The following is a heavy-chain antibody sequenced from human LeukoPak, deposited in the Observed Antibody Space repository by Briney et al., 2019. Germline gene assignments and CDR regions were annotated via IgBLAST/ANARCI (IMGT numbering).Heavy chain of an antibody. CDR2: ISGSGGST. D-gene: IGHD3-10*01. J-gene: IGHJ5*02. V-gene: IGHV3-23*01. Sequence: GGSLRLPCGASGFTFSTYAMSGVRRAPGKGLEWGSAISGSGGSTYYADSVKGRFTISRDNSKNTLYLQMNSLRAEDTAVYYCAKGQWFGELITWGQGTLVTVSS. CDR3: AKGQWFGELIT. CDR1: GFTFSTYA.